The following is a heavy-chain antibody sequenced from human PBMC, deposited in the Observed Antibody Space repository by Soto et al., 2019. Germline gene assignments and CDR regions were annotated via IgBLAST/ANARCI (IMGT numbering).Heavy chain of an antibody. Sequence: QVQLQESGPGLVKPSETLSLTCTVSGDSISSDYWSWIRQPPGKGLEWIGFIYYGGSINYNPSLATRXAXSXXTSKNQFSLTLTSVPAAHTAVYYCARNGAWGSSGSWGQGTLVTVSS. CDR1: GDSISSDY. D-gene: IGHD3-16*01. CDR3: ARNGAWGSSGS. CDR2: IYYGGSI. V-gene: IGHV4-59*08. J-gene: IGHJ5*02.